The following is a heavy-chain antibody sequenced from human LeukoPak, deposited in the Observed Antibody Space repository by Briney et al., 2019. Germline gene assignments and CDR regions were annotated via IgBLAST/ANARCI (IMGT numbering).Heavy chain of an antibody. CDR2: IYYSGST. V-gene: IGHV4-31*03. J-gene: IGHJ4*02. Sequence: PSQTLSLTCTVSGGSISSGGYFWSWIRQHPGKGLEWIGYIYYSGSTYYNPSLKGRVTISVDTSKNQFSLRLSSVTAADTAVYYCARAARAAAGGYFDYWGQGTLVTVSS. D-gene: IGHD6-13*01. CDR1: GGSISSGGYF. CDR3: ARAARAAAGGYFDY.